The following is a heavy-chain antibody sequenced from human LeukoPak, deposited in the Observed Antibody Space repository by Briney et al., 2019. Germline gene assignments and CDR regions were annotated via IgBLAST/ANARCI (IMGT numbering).Heavy chain of an antibody. V-gene: IGHV4-39*01. J-gene: IGHJ4*02. CDR2: IYYSGST. D-gene: IGHD2-2*01. CDR1: GGSISSSSYY. CDR3: ARHPTVVVPAAKGAFDY. Sequence: PSETLSLTCTVSGGSISSSSYYWGWIRQPPGKGLEWIGSIYYSGSTYYNPSLKSRVTISVDTSKNQFSLKLSSVTAADTAVYYCARHPTVVVPAAKGAFDYWGQGTLVTVSS.